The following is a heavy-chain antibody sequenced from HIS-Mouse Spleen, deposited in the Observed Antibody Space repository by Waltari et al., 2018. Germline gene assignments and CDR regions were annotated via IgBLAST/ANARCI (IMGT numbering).Heavy chain of an antibody. J-gene: IGHJ5*02. D-gene: IGHD1-26*01. Sequence: QVQLQQWGAGLLKPSETLSLTCAVYGGSFSGYSWSWIRQPPGKGLEWIGEINHSGSTNYNPSLKSRVTISVDTSKNQFSLKLSSVTAADTAVYYCASKSGSYRGWFDPWGQGTLVTVSS. V-gene: IGHV4-34*01. CDR1: GGSFSGYS. CDR2: INHSGST. CDR3: ASKSGSYRGWFDP.